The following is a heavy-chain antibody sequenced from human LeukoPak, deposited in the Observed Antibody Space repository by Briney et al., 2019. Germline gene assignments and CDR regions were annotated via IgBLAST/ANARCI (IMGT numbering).Heavy chain of an antibody. CDR3: ARVITMVRGVIVLLDP. J-gene: IGHJ5*02. CDR2: IYYSGST. Sequence: SETLSLTCTVSGGSISSYYWSWIRQPPGKGLEWIGYIYYSGSTNYNPSLKSRVTTSVDTSKNQFSLKLSSVTAADTAVYYCARVITMVRGVIVLLDPWGQGTLVTVSS. CDR1: GGSISSYY. V-gene: IGHV4-59*08. D-gene: IGHD3-10*01.